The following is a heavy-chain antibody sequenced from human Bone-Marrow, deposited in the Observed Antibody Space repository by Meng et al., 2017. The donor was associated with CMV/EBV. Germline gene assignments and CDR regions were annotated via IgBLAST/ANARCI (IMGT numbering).Heavy chain of an antibody. D-gene: IGHD1-26*01. CDR2: IRYDGSNK. Sequence: GEYLKISCAASGFTFSSYGMHWVRQAPGKGLEWVAFIRYDGSNKYYADSVKGRFTISRDNSKNTLYLQMNSLRAEDTAVYYCAKPGPTKLVSWLPDYYYYGMDVWGQGTTVTVSS. CDR1: GFTFSSYG. CDR3: AKPGPTKLVSWLPDYYYYGMDV. J-gene: IGHJ6*02. V-gene: IGHV3-30*02.